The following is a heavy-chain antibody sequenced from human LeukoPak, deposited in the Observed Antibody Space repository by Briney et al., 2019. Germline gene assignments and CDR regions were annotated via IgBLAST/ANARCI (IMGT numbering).Heavy chain of an antibody. V-gene: IGHV3-30*02. D-gene: IGHD3-3*01. Sequence: GGSLRLSCAASGFTFSSYVMHWVRQAPGKGLEWVTFIRYDGSNKYYADSVKGRFTISGDNSKNTLYLQMNSLRAEDTAVYYCAKGSKEVLFARDHYMDVWGKGTTVTISS. CDR3: AKGSKEVLFARDHYMDV. CDR2: IRYDGSNK. J-gene: IGHJ6*03. CDR1: GFTFSSYV.